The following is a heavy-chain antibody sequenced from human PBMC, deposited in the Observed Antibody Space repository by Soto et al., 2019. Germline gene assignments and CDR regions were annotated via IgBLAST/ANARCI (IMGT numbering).Heavy chain of an antibody. CDR2: IKTDGSET. Sequence: PXVSLRLSCAASGFSFSSFWMSWVRQAPGKGLEWVANIKTDGSETHYVDSVKGRFTISRDNPKTSLFLQMNSLRVEDTAVYFCTSDRYPRFYHGSGSYPYYWGQGTPVTVPS. D-gene: IGHD3-10*01. V-gene: IGHV3-7*03. CDR3: TSDRYPRFYHGSGSYPYY. CDR1: GFSFSSFW. J-gene: IGHJ4*02.